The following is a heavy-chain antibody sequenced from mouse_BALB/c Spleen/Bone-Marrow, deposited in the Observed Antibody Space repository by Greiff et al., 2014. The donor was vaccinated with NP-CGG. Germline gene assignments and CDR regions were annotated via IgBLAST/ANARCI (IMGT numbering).Heavy chain of an antibody. CDR1: GYSFSGYN. Sequence: VQLQQSGPELEKPGASVKISCKASGYSFSGYNLNWVKQSNGQSLEWIGNIDPYYGDTTYNQKFKGKATLTVDRSSSTAYMQLKSLTSEDSAVYYCARRAYYTNWWYFDVWVAGTTVTVSS. V-gene: IGHV1-39*01. D-gene: IGHD2-5*01. CDR2: IDPYYGDT. CDR3: ARRAYYTNWWYFDV. J-gene: IGHJ1*01.